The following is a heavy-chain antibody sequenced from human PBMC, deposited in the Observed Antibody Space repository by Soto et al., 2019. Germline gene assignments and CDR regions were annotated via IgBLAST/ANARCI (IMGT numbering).Heavy chain of an antibody. D-gene: IGHD2-2*01. CDR1: GFTFSSYG. CDR3: AKASVRGYQYDMDV. J-gene: IGHJ6*02. V-gene: IGHV3-30*18. Sequence: GGSLRLSCAASGFTFSSYGMHWVRQAPGKGLEWVALISNDGNNKYYADSVKGRFTISRDNSKNTLYLQMNSLRAEDTAVYYRAKASVRGYQYDMDVWGQGTTVTVSS. CDR2: ISNDGNNK.